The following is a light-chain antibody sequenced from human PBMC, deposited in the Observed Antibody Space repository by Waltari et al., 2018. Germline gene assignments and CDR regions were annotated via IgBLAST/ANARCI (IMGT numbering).Light chain of an antibody. J-gene: IGKJ4*01. CDR3: QHVYSYPVT. CDR1: QGISGY. V-gene: IGKV1-9*01. Sequence: DIQLTQSPSFLSASVGDRVTFTCRASQGISGYLAWYQKQQNNGPKLLIDGASTLQSGVPSRFSGGKSGTEFALTISSLQPEDFATYFCQHVYSYPVTFGGGTTVDI. CDR2: GAS.